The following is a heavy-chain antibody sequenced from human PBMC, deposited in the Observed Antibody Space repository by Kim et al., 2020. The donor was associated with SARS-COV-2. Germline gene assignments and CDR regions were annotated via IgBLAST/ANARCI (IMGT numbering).Heavy chain of an antibody. D-gene: IGHD6-19*01. CDR3: ARDRAGSGWSHDY. Sequence: GGSLRLSCAASGFTFSSYAMHWVRQAPGKGLEWVAVISYDGSDKYYADSVKGRFTISRDNSKNTLYLQMNSLRAEDTAVYYCARDRAGSGWSHDYWGQGTLGTVSS. V-gene: IGHV3-30*04. CDR2: ISYDGSDK. J-gene: IGHJ4*02. CDR1: GFTFSSYA.